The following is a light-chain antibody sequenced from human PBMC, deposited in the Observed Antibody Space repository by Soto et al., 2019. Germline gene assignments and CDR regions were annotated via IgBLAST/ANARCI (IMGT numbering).Light chain of an antibody. V-gene: IGKV1-39*01. J-gene: IGKJ1*01. CDR1: QDITNY. CDR3: QQSYSTPRT. CDR2: AAS. Sequence: DIQMTQSPSSLSASVGDRVTITCQASQDITNYLNWYQQKPGKAPKPLIYAASSLQSGVPSRFSGSGSGTDFTLTIGSLQPEDFATYYCQQSYSTPRTFGQGTKVDIK.